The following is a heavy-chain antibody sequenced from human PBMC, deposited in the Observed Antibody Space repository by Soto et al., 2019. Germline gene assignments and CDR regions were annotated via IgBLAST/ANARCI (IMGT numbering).Heavy chain of an antibody. CDR2: INRDGSTT. D-gene: IGHD3-10*01. CDR1: GFTFSSYW. CDR3: ARARGITMVRGVIITTAYYYYGMDV. J-gene: IGHJ6*02. V-gene: IGHV3-74*03. Sequence: PGGSLRLSCAASGFTFSSYWMIWVRQAPGEGLVWVARINRDGSTTTYADSVKGRFTISRDNAKNTLYLQMNSLRAEDTAVYYCARARGITMVRGVIITTAYYYYGMDVWGQGTTVTVSS.